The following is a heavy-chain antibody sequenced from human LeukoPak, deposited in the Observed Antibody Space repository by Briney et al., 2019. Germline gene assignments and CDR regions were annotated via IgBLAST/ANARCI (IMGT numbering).Heavy chain of an antibody. CDR3: ARASSEGAMVTAFDI. D-gene: IGHD5-18*01. CDR2: INPNNGGT. CDR1: GYTFTGYY. J-gene: IGHJ3*02. V-gene: IGHV1-18*04. Sequence: ASVKVSCKASGYTFTGYYVHWMRQAPGQGLEWVGWINPNNGGTIYAQKLQGRVTMTTDTSTSTAYMELRSLRSDDTAVYYCARASSEGAMVTAFDIWGQGTMVTVSS.